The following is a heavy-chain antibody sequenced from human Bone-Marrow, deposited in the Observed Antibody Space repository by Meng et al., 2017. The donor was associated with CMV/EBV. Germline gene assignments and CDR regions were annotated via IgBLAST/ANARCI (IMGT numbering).Heavy chain of an antibody. CDR3: AKAVPRRYFDWLLYFDY. CDR2: IKQDRSEK. D-gene: IGHD3-9*01. Sequence: GGSLRLSCVASGFTFNTYWMSWVRQAPGKGLEWVANIKQDRSEKYYVGSVKGRFTISRDNAKNSLYLQMNSLRAGDTAVYYCAKAVPRRYFDWLLYFDYWGQGTLVTVSS. V-gene: IGHV3-7*01. CDR1: GFTFNTYW. J-gene: IGHJ4*02.